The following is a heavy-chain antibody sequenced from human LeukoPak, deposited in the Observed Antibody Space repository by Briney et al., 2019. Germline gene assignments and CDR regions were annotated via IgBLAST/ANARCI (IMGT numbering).Heavy chain of an antibody. J-gene: IGHJ5*02. CDR1: GGSISSSSYY. V-gene: IGHV4-39*01. D-gene: IGHD2-2*01. Sequence: PSETLSLTCTVSGGSISSSSYYWGWIRQPPGKGLEWIGSIYYSGSTYYNPSLKSRVTISVDTSKNQFSLKLSSVTAADTAVYYCASCAAAAAIELVNWFDPWSQGTLVTVSS. CDR3: ASCAAAAAIELVNWFDP. CDR2: IYYSGST.